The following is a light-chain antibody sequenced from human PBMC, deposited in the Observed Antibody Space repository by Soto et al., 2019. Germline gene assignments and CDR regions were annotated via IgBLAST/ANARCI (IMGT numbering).Light chain of an antibody. V-gene: IGLV2-23*02. CDR3: YSYANISTYV. Sequence: QSALTQPASVSGSPGQSITIPCTGTSNDIGSYNILSWYQQYPGKAPKLIIFEVNSRPSGVSNRFSASKSGNTASLTISGLQAEDEADYYCYSYANISTYVFGTGTKLTVL. J-gene: IGLJ1*01. CDR2: EVN. CDR1: SNDIGSYNI.